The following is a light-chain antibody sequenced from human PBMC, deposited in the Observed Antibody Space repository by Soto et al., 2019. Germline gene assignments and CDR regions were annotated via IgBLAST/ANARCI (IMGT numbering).Light chain of an antibody. J-gene: IGLJ1*01. CDR2: DVS. CDR3: RSYRSRSTYV. CDR1: SSDVGGYNY. V-gene: IGLV2-14*01. Sequence: QSVLTQPASVSGSPGQSITISCTGTSSDVGGYNYVSWYQQHPGKAPKLMIYDVSNRPSGVSNRFSGSKSGNTASLTISGLQAEDEAEYFCRSYRSRSTYVFGTGPKVTVL.